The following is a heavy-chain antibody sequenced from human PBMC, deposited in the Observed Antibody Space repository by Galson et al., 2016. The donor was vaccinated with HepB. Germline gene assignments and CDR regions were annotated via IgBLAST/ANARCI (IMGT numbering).Heavy chain of an antibody. Sequence: SLRLSCAASGFSFSDYYMNWIRQAPGKGLEWVSYISSSGSNIYYADSVKGRFTISRDNAKNSLYLQMNSLRDEDTAVYFCARGNEIISDGLDVWGQGTTVTVSS. CDR3: ARGNEIISDGLDV. CDR1: GFSFSDYY. V-gene: IGHV3-11*01. CDR2: ISSSGSNI. D-gene: IGHD1-1*01. J-gene: IGHJ6*02.